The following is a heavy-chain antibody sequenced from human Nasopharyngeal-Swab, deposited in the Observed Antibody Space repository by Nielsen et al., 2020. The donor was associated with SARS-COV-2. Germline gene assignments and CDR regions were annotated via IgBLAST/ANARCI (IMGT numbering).Heavy chain of an antibody. Sequence: GGSLRLSCAASGFTFDDYAMHWVRQAPGEGLEWVSGISWNSGSTGYADSVKGRFTISKDNAKNSLYLQMNSLRAEDTALYYCAKDNGSGWYEFDYWGQGTLVTVSS. CDR2: ISWNSGST. D-gene: IGHD6-19*01. J-gene: IGHJ4*02. V-gene: IGHV3-9*01. CDR3: AKDNGSGWYEFDY. CDR1: GFTFDDYA.